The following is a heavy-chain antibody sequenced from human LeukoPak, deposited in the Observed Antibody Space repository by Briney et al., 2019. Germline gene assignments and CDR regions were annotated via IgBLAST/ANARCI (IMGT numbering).Heavy chain of an antibody. J-gene: IGHJ4*02. D-gene: IGHD1-26*01. Sequence: PSETLSLTCTVSGGSISSSSYYWGWIRQPPGKGLEWIGSIYYSGSTYYNPSLKSRVTISVDTSKNQFSLKLSSVTAADTAVYYCARESGYIVGATHRDYWGQGTLVTVSS. CDR1: GGSISSSSYY. CDR2: IYYSGST. V-gene: IGHV4-39*07. CDR3: ARESGYIVGATHRDY.